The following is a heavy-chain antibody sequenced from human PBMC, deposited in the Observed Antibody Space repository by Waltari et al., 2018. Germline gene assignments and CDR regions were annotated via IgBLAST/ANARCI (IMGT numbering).Heavy chain of an antibody. CDR3: ARGRNNGRSGYDI. CDR1: GFTFSSYS. V-gene: IGHV3-48*01. CDR2: ISSSSSTI. J-gene: IGHJ3*02. Sequence: EVQLVDSGGGLVQPGGSLRLSCAASGFTFSSYSMNWVSLAPGKGLEWVSYISSSSSTIYYVDSVKGRFTISRDNADNSLYLQMNSLRAEDTAVYYCARGRNNGRSGYDIWGQGTMVTVSS. D-gene: IGHD3-22*01.